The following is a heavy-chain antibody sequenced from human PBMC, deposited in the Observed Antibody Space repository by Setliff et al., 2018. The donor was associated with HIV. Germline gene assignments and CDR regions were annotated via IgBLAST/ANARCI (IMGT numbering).Heavy chain of an antibody. CDR2: INWNGGRT. J-gene: IGHJ5*02. V-gene: IGHV3-20*04. CDR1: GFTFDDYG. D-gene: IGHD3-16*01. Sequence: GGSLRLSCSASGFTFDDYGMSWVRQAPGKGLEWVSGINWNGGRTFYTESVEGRFTISRDNSNNILYLQMNSLLVEDTAVYYCAKGVKWLDPWGQGTLVTVSS. CDR3: AKGVKWLDP.